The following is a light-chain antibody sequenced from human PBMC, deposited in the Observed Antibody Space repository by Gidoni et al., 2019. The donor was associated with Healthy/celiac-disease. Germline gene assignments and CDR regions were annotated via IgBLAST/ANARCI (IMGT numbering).Light chain of an antibody. J-gene: IGLJ2*01. CDR1: NIGSKR. V-gene: IGLV3-21*02. Sequence: SSFLTQPPSVSVAPGQTARSTCCGNNIGSKRVHWYQQKPGQAPVLVVDDESDRPSGIPERCSGSNSGNTATLTISRGEAGDEADYYCQVWDSSSDHSVVFGGGTKLTVL. CDR3: QVWDSSSDHSVV. CDR2: DES.